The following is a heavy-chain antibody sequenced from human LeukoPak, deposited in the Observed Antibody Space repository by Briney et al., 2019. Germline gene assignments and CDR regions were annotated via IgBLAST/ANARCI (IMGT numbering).Heavy chain of an antibody. V-gene: IGHV4-39*01. CDR3: ARIVVVAATIDY. Sequence: PSETLSLTCTASGGSISSSSYYWGWIRQPPGKGLEWIGSIYYSGSTYYNPSLKSRVTISVDTSKNQFSLKLSSVTAADTAVYYCARIVVVAATIDYWGQGTLVTVSS. CDR2: IYYSGST. J-gene: IGHJ4*02. CDR1: GGSISSSSYY. D-gene: IGHD2-15*01.